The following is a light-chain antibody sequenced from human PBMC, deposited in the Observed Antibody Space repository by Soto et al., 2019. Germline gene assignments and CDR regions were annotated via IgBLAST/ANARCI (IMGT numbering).Light chain of an antibody. Sequence: IVLSQSPATLSLYTGERATLFCRASQSVSSTLAWYQQKPGQAPRLLIYGASSRATGIPDRFSGSGSGTDFTLTISRLEPEDFAVYYCQQYGSSPLYTFGQGT. CDR2: GAS. CDR3: QQYGSSPLYT. J-gene: IGKJ2*01. V-gene: IGKV3-20*01. CDR1: QSVSST.